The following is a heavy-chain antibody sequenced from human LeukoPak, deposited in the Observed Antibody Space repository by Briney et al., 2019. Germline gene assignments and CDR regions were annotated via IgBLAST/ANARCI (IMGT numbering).Heavy chain of an antibody. CDR3: ARDAYYYDSSGLL. J-gene: IGHJ4*02. Sequence: SETLSLTCTVSGGSISSYYWSWLRQPAGKGLEWIGRIYTSGSTNYNPSLKSRVTISVDTSKNQFSLKLSSVTAADTAVYYCARDAYYYDSSGLLWGQGTLVTVSS. CDR1: GGSISSYY. CDR2: IYTSGST. D-gene: IGHD3-22*01. V-gene: IGHV4-4*07.